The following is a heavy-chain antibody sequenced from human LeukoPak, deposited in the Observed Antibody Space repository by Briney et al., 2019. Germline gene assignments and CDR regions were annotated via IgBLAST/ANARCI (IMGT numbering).Heavy chain of an antibody. J-gene: IGHJ6*02. Sequence: EASVKVSGKASGYTFTSYGISWVRQAPGQGLEWMGWINPNSGGTNYAQKFQGRVTMTRDTSISTAYMELSRLRSDDTAVYYCARASPYYYGSGTNHNYYYYGMDVWGQGTTVTVSS. CDR3: ARASPYYYGSGTNHNYYYYGMDV. CDR2: INPNSGGT. CDR1: GYTFTSYG. V-gene: IGHV1-2*02. D-gene: IGHD3-10*01.